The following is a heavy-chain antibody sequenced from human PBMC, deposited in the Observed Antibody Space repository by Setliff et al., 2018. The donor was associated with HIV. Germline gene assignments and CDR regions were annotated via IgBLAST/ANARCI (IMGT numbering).Heavy chain of an antibody. CDR3: AKVDTAMVVHYYDSSGYLRPFDS. V-gene: IGHV3-48*01. J-gene: IGHJ4*02. CDR1: GFSFSSYS. D-gene: IGHD3-22*01. CDR2: ISPSSTII. Sequence: PGGSLRLSCGASGFSFSSYSMNWVRQAPGKGLEWVSYISPSSTIIYYPDSVKGRFTTARDNARNPLYLEMNSLRAADTAVYYCAKVDTAMVVHYYDSSGYLRPFDSWGQGTLVTVSS.